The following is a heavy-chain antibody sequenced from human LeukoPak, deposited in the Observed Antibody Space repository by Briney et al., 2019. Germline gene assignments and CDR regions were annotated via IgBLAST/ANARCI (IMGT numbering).Heavy chain of an antibody. Sequence: ASVTVSYKASGYTFTVYYMHWVRQAPGQGREWMGWINPNSGGTNYSQKFQGRVTMTRDTSISTAYMELSRLRSDDTAVCYCARVPLVGHSILRSFDYWGQGTLVTVSS. V-gene: IGHV1-2*02. CDR1: GYTFTVYY. J-gene: IGHJ4*02. CDR2: INPNSGGT. CDR3: ARVPLVGHSILRSFDY. D-gene: IGHD3-3*02.